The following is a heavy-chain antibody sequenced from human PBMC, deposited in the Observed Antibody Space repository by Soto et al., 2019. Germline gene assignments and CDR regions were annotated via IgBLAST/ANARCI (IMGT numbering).Heavy chain of an antibody. CDR3: ARHRLRETTLDY. Sequence: GESLKISCKGSGYIFTSNWISCFLQMPVKVLEWMGRIDPSDSYTNYSPSFQGHVTISTDKSISTAYLHWSSLKASDTAIFYCARHRLRETTLDYWGQGTLVTVSS. J-gene: IGHJ4*02. V-gene: IGHV5-10-1*01. CDR1: GYIFTSNW. D-gene: IGHD4-17*01. CDR2: IDPSDSYT.